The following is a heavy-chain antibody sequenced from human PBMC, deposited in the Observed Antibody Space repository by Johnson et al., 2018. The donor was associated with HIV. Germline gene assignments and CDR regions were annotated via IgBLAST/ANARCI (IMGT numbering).Heavy chain of an antibody. V-gene: IGHV3-33*06. Sequence: QVQLVESGGGVVQPGRSLRLSCAASGFTFSSYGMHWVRQAPGKGLECVAVIWYDGSNKYYADSVKGRFTISRDNSKNTLYLQMNSLRAEDTAGYYCAKDGEYSSPGAFDIWGQGTMVSVSS. D-gene: IGHD6-6*01. CDR2: IWYDGSNK. CDR3: AKDGEYSSPGAFDI. CDR1: GFTFSSYG. J-gene: IGHJ3*02.